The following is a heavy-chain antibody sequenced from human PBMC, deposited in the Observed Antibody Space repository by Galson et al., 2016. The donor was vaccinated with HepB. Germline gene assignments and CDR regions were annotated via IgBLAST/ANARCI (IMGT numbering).Heavy chain of an antibody. D-gene: IGHD6-13*01. CDR2: VNHSGST. CDR1: GGSFSGFY. Sequence: SETLSLTCAVYGGSFSGFYWNCIRQPPGKGLEWIGEVNHSGSTNYNPSLKSRVTISMDTSKNQFSLKLSSVTAADTAMYHCTRRGYRSDGFDIWGQGTMVTVSS. V-gene: IGHV4-34*01. CDR3: TRRGYRSDGFDI. J-gene: IGHJ3*02.